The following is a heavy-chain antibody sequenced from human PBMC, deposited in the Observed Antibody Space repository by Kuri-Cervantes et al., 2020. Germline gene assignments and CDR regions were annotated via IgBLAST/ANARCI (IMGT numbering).Heavy chain of an antibody. CDR3: ARDSGYDSNYFDY. J-gene: IGHJ4*02. Sequence: TCAASGFPFSNYAISWVRQAPGQGLEWMGGIIPIFGTANYAQKFQGRVTITADESTSTAYMELSSLRSEDTAVYYCARDSGYDSNYFDYWGQGTLVTVSS. V-gene: IGHV1-69*01. D-gene: IGHD5-12*01. CDR1: GFPFSNYA. CDR2: IIPIFGTA.